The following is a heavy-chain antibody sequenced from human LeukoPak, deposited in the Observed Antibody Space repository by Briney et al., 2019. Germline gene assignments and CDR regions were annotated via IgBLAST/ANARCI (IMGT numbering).Heavy chain of an antibody. D-gene: IGHD3-10*01. CDR1: GDSVTSGGYY. J-gene: IGHJ4*02. V-gene: IGHV4-31*03. CDR2: IYYTGST. CDR3: ARSGLYYPGSGSFDY. Sequence: SQTLSLTCTVSGDSVTSGGYYWNWIRQHPVKGLEWIGYIYYTGSTNYNPSLRSRINISADTSKNQFSLKLKSVTAADTAIYYCARSGLYYPGSGSFDYWGQGALVTVSS.